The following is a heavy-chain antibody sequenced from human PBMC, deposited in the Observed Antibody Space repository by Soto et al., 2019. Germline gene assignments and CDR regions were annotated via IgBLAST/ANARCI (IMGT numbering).Heavy chain of an antibody. J-gene: IGHJ6*02. CDR1: GGSFSGYY. V-gene: IGHV4-34*01. Sequence: SETLSLTCAVYGGSFSGYYWSWIRQPPGKGLEWIGEINHSGSTNYNPSLKSRVTISVDTSKNQFSLKLSSVTAADTAVYYCARVRIAARQGYYYGMDVWGQGTTVTVSS. CDR2: INHSGST. D-gene: IGHD6-6*01. CDR3: ARVRIAARQGYYYGMDV.